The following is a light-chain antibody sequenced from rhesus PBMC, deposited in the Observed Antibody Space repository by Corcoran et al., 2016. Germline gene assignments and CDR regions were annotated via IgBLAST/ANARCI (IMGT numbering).Light chain of an antibody. Sequence: DIVMTQTPLSLPVTPGEPASISWRASQSLLDSEDGNTYLDWYLQKPGQSPQLGIYEVSNRAPGIPDGFKGSGSDTDFTLRGSRVSAEDVGVYYCMQPLEFPCSFGPGTKVEI. V-gene: IGKV2-104*02. CDR1: QSLLDSEDGNTY. CDR2: EVS. J-gene: IGKJ2*01. CDR3: MQPLEFPCS.